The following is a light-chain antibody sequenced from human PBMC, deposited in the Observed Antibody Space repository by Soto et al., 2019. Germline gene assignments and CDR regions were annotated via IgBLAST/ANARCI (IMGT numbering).Light chain of an antibody. CDR3: QQYGSSQT. CDR1: QSVSSSY. Sequence: EIVLTQSPGTLSLSPGEKATLSCRASQSVSSSYLAGYLQKPGQAPRLLIYGASSRATGIPDRFSGSGSGTDFTLTISRLEPEDFAVYYCQQYGSSQTFGQGTKVEIK. CDR2: GAS. V-gene: IGKV3-20*01. J-gene: IGKJ1*01.